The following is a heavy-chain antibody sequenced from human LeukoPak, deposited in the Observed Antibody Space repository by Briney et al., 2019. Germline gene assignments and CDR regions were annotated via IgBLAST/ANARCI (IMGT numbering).Heavy chain of an antibody. V-gene: IGHV4-59*01. CDR3: ATTNRDNFGDYFFDY. CDR2: VYYSGST. Sequence: SETLSLTCTVSGGSISTYYWSWIRRPPGKGLEWIGYVYYSGSTDYNPSLNSRVTISVDTSKKQFSLKLSSVTAADTAVYYCATTNRDNFGDYFFDYWGQGTLVTVSS. CDR1: GGSISTYY. J-gene: IGHJ4*02. D-gene: IGHD4-17*01.